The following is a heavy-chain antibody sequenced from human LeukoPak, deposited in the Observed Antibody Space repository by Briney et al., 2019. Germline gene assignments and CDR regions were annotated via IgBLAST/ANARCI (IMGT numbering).Heavy chain of an antibody. D-gene: IGHD2/OR15-2a*01. CDR2: ISAYNGDT. CDR3: ARFHADYFYTYGMDV. J-gene: IGHJ6*02. V-gene: IGHV1-18*01. CDR1: GYTFTSYG. Sequence: ASVKVSCKASGYTFTSYGISWVRQAPGQGLEWTGWISAYNGDTYYAPKFQGRVTLTTDTPTSTAYMEMRSLRSDDTAVYYCARFHADYFYTYGMDVWGQGTTVTVSS.